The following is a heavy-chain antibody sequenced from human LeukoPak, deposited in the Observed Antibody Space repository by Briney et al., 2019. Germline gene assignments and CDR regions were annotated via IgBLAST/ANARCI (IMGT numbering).Heavy chain of an antibody. CDR3: ARSKYYYDSSGYSRPQVDFDY. CDR2: IIPIFGTA. J-gene: IGHJ4*02. D-gene: IGHD3-22*01. CDR1: GGTFSGYA. V-gene: IGHV1-69*05. Sequence: SVKVSCKASGGTFSGYAISWVRQAPGQGLEWMGGIIPIFGTANYAQKFQGRVTITTHESTSTAYMELRSLSSEDTAVYYCARSKYYYDSSGYSRPQVDFDYWGQGTLVTVSS.